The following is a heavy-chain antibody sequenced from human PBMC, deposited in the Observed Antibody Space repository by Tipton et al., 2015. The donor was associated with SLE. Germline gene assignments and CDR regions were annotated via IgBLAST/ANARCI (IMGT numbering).Heavy chain of an antibody. CDR3: ATRQARDY. V-gene: IGHV3-30*02. J-gene: IGHJ4*02. CDR2: IRYDGKEK. Sequence: SLRLSCAASGFTFRTFGIHWVRQAPGKGLEWVSFIRYDGKEKFYSDSVRGRFTISRDNSRNTLSLQLNSLRPDDTAMYYCATRQARDYWGQGTLVTVPS. CDR1: GFTFRTFG.